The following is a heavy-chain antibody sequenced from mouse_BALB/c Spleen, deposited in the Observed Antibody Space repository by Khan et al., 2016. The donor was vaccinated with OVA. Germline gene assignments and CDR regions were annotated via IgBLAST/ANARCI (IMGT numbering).Heavy chain of an antibody. CDR2: IWSDGST. J-gene: IGHJ4*01. CDR3: ARQPYYHYYIMDY. Sequence: QVQLKESGPGLVAPSQSLSITCTISGFSLSNYGVHWVRQPPGKGLEWLVVIWSDGSTAYNSALNSRLTISKDNSKSQVFLKMNRLQTDDTAMYYCARQPYYHYYIMDYWGQGTSVTVSS. CDR1: GFSLSNYG. V-gene: IGHV2-6-1*01. D-gene: IGHD2-10*01.